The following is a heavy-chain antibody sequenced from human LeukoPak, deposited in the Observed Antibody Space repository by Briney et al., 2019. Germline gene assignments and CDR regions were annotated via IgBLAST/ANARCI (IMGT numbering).Heavy chain of an antibody. CDR3: ARPGYSSSGRPREVDY. V-gene: IGHV5-51*01. CDR1: GYSFTSYW. CDR2: IYPGDSDN. Sequence: GASLKISCTGSGYSFTSYWIGWVRQMPGKGLEWMGIIYPGDSDNRYSPSFQGQVTISADKSTSTAYLQWSSLKASDTAMYYCARPGYSSSGRPREVDYWGQGTLVTVSS. J-gene: IGHJ4*02. D-gene: IGHD6-13*01.